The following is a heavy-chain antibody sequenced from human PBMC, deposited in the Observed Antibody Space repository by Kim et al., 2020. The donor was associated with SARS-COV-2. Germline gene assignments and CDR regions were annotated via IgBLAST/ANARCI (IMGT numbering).Heavy chain of an antibody. Sequence: SETLSLTCAVSGGSISSSNWWSWVRQPPGKGLEWIGEIYHSGSTNYNPSLKSRVTISVDKSKNQFSLKLSSVTAADTAVYYCARDKASSVAGHGEYFDYWGQGTLVTVSS. J-gene: IGHJ4*02. V-gene: IGHV4-4*02. CDR1: GGSISSSNW. D-gene: IGHD6-19*01. CDR3: ARDKASSVAGHGEYFDY. CDR2: IYHSGST.